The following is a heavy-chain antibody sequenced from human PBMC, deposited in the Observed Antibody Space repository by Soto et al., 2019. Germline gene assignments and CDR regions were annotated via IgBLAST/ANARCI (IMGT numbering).Heavy chain of an antibody. CDR2: ISYDGSNK. V-gene: IGHV3-30*18. CDR1: GFTFSSYG. D-gene: IGHD2-2*01. Sequence: QVQLVESGGGVVQPGRSLRLSCAASGFTFSSYGMHWVRQAPGKGLEWVAVISYDGSNKYYADSVKGRFTISRDNSKNTLYLQMNSLRAEDTAVYYCAKELSIRFVPAAIAFDCWGQGTLVTVSS. CDR3: AKELSIRFVPAAIAFDC. J-gene: IGHJ4*02.